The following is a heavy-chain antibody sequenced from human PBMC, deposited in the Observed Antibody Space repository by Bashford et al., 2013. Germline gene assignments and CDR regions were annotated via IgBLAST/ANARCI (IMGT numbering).Heavy chain of an antibody. CDR1: DGTISATY. CDR3: ARGHNYYDSRGHTKRSPNAYFNP. Sequence: SETLSLTCTISDGTISATYWNWIRRPAGKGLEWIGRVFMNDVREFSPSFESRVTMSMDTSKNQFSLKLTSVTAADTAIYYCARGHNYYDSRGHTKRSPNAYFNPWGRGVLVTVSS. V-gene: IGHV4-4*07. CDR2: VFMNDVR. D-gene: IGHD3-22*01. J-gene: IGHJ5*02.